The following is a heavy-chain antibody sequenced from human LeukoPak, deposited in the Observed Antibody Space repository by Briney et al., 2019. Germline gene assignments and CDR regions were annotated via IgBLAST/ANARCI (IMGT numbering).Heavy chain of an antibody. D-gene: IGHD2-21*01. Sequence: GGSLRLSCVGSGFTFDTYEMNWVRQAPGKGLEWLSFISRGGFEIHYAASVEGRFTISRDDAKNTLYLQMISLRDEDTAVYYCARVSSYRFHYWGQGTLVTVSS. J-gene: IGHJ4*02. CDR2: ISRGGFEI. CDR1: GFTFDTYE. V-gene: IGHV3-48*03. CDR3: ARVSSYRFHY.